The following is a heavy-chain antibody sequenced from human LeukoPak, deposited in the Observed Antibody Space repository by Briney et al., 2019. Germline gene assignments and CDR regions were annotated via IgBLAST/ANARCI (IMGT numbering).Heavy chain of an antibody. CDR3: AKDLRGYYYYMDV. V-gene: IGHV3-7*01. CDR1: GFTFNRYW. D-gene: IGHD5/OR15-5a*01. J-gene: IGHJ6*03. CDR2: IKQDGSAK. Sequence: GGSLRLSCAASGFTFNRYWMSWVRQAPGKELQWVANIKQDGSAKYYADSVKGRFTISRDNSKNTLYLQMNSLRAEDTAVYYCAKDLRGYYYYMDVWGKGTTVTISS.